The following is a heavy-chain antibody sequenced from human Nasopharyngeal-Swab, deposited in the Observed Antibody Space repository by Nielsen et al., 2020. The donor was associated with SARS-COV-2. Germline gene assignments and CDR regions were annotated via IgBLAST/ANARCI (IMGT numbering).Heavy chain of an antibody. Sequence: VRQAPGKGLEWFSTISASGGNTYYANSVKGRFTISRDNSNNMVYLQMNSLRDEDTALYYCASYYGDIRNCWGQGTLVTVSS. CDR2: ISASGGNT. V-gene: IGHV3-23*01. D-gene: IGHD4-17*01. CDR3: ASYYGDIRNC. J-gene: IGHJ4*02.